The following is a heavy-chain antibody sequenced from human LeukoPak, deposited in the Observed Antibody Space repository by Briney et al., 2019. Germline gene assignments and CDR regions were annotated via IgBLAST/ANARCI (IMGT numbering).Heavy chain of an antibody. D-gene: IGHD3-22*01. Sequence: GGSPRLSWAASGLTFIDQYMDWVRQAPGKGLEWVAGTTNKANSNTTEYAESVKGRFTISRDVSKNSLYLQMNSLKSEDTAVYYCTRSSDSSGYRAFDIWGQGTMVTVSS. CDR3: TRSSDSSGYRAFDI. J-gene: IGHJ3*02. CDR1: GLTFIDQY. CDR2: TTNKANSNTT. V-gene: IGHV3-72*01.